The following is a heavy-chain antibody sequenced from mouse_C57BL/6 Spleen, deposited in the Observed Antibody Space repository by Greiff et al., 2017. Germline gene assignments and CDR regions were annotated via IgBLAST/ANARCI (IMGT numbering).Heavy chain of an antibody. D-gene: IGHD3-2*02. J-gene: IGHJ4*01. V-gene: IGHV1-52*01. Sequence: QVHVKQPGAELVRPGSSVKLSCKASGYTFTSYWMHWVKQRPIQGLEWIGNIDPSDSETHYNQKFKDKATLTVDKSSSTAYMQLSSLTSEDSAVYYCARSAQGYYYAMDYWGQGTSVTVSS. CDR3: ARSAQGYYYAMDY. CDR2: IDPSDSET. CDR1: GYTFTSYW.